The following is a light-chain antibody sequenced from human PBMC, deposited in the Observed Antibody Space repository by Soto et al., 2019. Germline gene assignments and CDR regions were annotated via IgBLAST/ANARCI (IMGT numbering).Light chain of an antibody. V-gene: IGLV2-14*01. CDR1: SSDVGGYNY. CDR3: SSYTSSITLV. Sequence: QSALTQPASVSGSPGQSITISCTGTSSDVGGYNYVSWYQQHPGKAPKLMTYDVNNRPSGVSNRFSGSKSGNTASLTISGLQAEDEGDYYCSSYTSSITLVFGGGTKLTVL. J-gene: IGLJ2*01. CDR2: DVN.